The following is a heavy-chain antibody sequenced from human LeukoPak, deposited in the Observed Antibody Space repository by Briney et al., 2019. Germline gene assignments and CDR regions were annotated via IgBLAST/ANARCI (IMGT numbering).Heavy chain of an antibody. CDR2: IIPIFGIA. J-gene: IGHJ4*02. V-gene: IGHV1-69*04. CDR1: GGTFSSYA. Sequence: SVKVSCKASGGTFSSYAISWVRQAPGQGLEWVGRIIPIFGIANYAQKFQGRVTITADKSTSTAYMELSSLRSEDTAVYYCASDLGSGYDLGFDYWGQGTLVTVSS. D-gene: IGHD5-12*01. CDR3: ASDLGSGYDLGFDY.